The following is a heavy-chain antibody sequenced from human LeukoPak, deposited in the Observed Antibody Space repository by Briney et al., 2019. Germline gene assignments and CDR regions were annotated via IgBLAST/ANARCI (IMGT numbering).Heavy chain of an antibody. J-gene: IGHJ6*02. CDR2: IDPSDSDT. D-gene: IGHD2-2*01. CDR3: ARRDGYCSSTNCYADYYYGMDV. V-gene: IGHV5-51*01. CDR1: GYRFSVYW. Sequence: GESLKISCKASGYRFSVYWIGWVRQMPGKGLEWMGIIDPSDSDTRYSPSFQGQVTISADKSISTAYLQWSSLKASDTAMYYCARRDGYCSSTNCYADYYYGMDVWGQGTTVTVSS.